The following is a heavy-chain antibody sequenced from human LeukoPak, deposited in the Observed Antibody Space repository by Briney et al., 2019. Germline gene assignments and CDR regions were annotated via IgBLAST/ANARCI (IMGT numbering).Heavy chain of an antibody. Sequence: RASVKVSCKASGGTFSRYAISWVREAPGQGLEWMGRIIPIFGTANYAQKFQGRVTITTDESTSTAYMELSSLRSEDTAVYYCARGGGGSYLILDYWGQGTLVTVSS. CDR1: GGTFSRYA. J-gene: IGHJ4*02. CDR2: IIPIFGTA. V-gene: IGHV1-69*05. CDR3: ARGGGGSYLILDY. D-gene: IGHD1-26*01.